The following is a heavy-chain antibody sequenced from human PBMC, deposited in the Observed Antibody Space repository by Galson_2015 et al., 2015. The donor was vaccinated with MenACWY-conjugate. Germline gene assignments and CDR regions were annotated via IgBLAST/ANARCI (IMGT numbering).Heavy chain of an antibody. J-gene: IGHJ4*02. CDR2: INSDGRST. CDR3: ARLGGNYRTTSHFDY. CDR1: GFTFSSSW. V-gene: IGHV3-74*01. D-gene: IGHD1-26*01. Sequence: SLRLSCAASGFTFSSSWMHWVRQAPEKGLVWVSRINSDGRSTSYADSVKGRFTISGDNAKNTLYLQMNSLRAEDTAVYYCARLGGNYRTTSHFDYWGQGTLVTVSS.